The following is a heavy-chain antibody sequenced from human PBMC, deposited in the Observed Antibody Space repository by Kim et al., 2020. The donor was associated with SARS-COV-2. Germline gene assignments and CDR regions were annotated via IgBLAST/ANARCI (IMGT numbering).Heavy chain of an antibody. J-gene: IGHJ4*01. Sequence: SETLSLTCTVSGGSISSYYWSWIRQPPGKGLEWIGYIYYSGSTNYNPSLKSRVTISVDTSKNQFSLQLSSVPAADTAAYYCARSVVRFLEWSSPFYYWG. V-gene: IGHV4-59*13. CDR1: GGSISSYY. CDR3: ARSVVRFLEWSSPFYY. CDR2: IYYSGST. D-gene: IGHD3-3*01.